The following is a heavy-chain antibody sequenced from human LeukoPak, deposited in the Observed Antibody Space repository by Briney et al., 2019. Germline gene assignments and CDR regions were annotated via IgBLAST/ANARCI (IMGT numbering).Heavy chain of an antibody. CDR1: GYTFTNNY. V-gene: IGHV1-46*01. Sequence: ASVKVSCKASGYTFTNNYLHWVRQAPGQGLEWMGMIYPRDGSTSYAQNFQGRVTVTRDTSTTTVHMELRGLRSEDTAVYYCARDQEGFDYWGQGTVVTISS. J-gene: IGHJ4*02. CDR3: ARDQEGFDY. CDR2: IYPRDGST.